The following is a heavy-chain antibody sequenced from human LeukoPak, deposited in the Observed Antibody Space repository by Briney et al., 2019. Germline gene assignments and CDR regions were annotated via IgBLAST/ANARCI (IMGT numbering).Heavy chain of an antibody. J-gene: IGHJ4*02. CDR2: IYSGGST. D-gene: IGHD3-3*01. Sequence: GGSLRLSCAASGFTVSSNYMSWVRQAPGKGLEWVSVIYSGGSTYYADSVKGRFTISRDNSKNTLYLQMNSLRGEDTAVYYCAKEYYDFWSGYLPALWGQGTLVTVSS. CDR1: GFTVSSNY. V-gene: IGHV3-53*05. CDR3: AKEYYDFWSGYLPAL.